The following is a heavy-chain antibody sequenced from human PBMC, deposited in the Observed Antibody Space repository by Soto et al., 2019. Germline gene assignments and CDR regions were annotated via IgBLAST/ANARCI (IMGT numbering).Heavy chain of an antibody. V-gene: IGHV4-59*05. D-gene: IGHD2-21*01. CDR3: ARHSHRLTWFDP. Sequence: PSETLSLTCTVSGGSISSYYWSWIRQPPGKGLEWIGSIYYGGSTYYNPTLKSRVTIFLDTSKNQFSLNLTSVTDTDTAVYYCARHSHRLTWFDPWGQGTLVTVSS. CDR2: IYYGGST. CDR1: GGSISSYY. J-gene: IGHJ5*02.